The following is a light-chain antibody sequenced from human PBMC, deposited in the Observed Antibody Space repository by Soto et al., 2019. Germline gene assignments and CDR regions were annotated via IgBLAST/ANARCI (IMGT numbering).Light chain of an antibody. CDR1: LSVASNY. Sequence: EIVLTQSPGTLPLSPGERATLSCRASLSVASNYLAWYQQKPGQAPRLLIYAASGRATGIPDRFSGSGSGTDFTLTISRLEPEDFAVYYCQQDGSAPWTF. CDR2: AAS. CDR3: QQDGSAPWT. V-gene: IGKV3-20*01. J-gene: IGKJ1*01.